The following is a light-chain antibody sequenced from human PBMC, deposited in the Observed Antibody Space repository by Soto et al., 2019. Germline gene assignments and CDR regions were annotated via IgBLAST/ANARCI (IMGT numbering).Light chain of an antibody. J-gene: IGKJ3*01. V-gene: IGKV3-11*01. CDR1: QSVSSY. Sequence: EIVLTQSPGTLSLSPGERATLSCRASQSVSSYLAWYQQKPGQAPRLLIYDASNRATGIPARFSGSGSGTDVTLTISSLEPEDFAVYYCQQRSNWPLGFGPGTKVDI. CDR3: QQRSNWPLG. CDR2: DAS.